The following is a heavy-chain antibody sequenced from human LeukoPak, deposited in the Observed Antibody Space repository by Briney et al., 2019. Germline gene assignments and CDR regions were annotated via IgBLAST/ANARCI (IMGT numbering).Heavy chain of an antibody. Sequence: GGSLRLSCAASGFTFSSYAMHWVRQAPGKGLEYVSAISSTGVSTYYANSVKGRFTISRDNSKNTLYLQMASLRVEDMAVYYCARRLTGYNSGYDYWGQGTLVTVSS. CDR1: GFTFSSYA. CDR3: ARRLTGYNSGYDY. CDR2: ISSTGVST. J-gene: IGHJ4*02. V-gene: IGHV3-64*01. D-gene: IGHD6-19*01.